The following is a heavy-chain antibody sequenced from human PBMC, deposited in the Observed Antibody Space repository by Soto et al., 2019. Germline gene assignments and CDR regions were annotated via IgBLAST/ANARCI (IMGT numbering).Heavy chain of an antibody. D-gene: IGHD3-3*01. CDR2: IYYSGST. CDR1: GGSISSYY. V-gene: IGHV4-59*01. CDR3: ARGGVDFWSGLYYYGMDV. J-gene: IGHJ6*02. Sequence: SETLSLTCTVSGGSISSYYWSWIRQPPGKGLEWIGYIYYSGSTNYNPSLKSRVTISVDTSKNQFSLKLSSVTAADTAVYYCARGGVDFWSGLYYYGMDVWGQGTTVTGSS.